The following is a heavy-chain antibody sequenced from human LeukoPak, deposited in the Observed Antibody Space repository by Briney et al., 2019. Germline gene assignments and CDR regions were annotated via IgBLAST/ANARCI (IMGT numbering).Heavy chain of an antibody. V-gene: IGHV1-8*01. CDR3: ARDSLNNYYYHYYMDV. J-gene: IGHJ6*03. CDR1: GYTFTSYD. Sequence: ASVKVSCKASGYTFTSYDINWVRQATGQGLEWMGWMNPNSGNTGYAQKFQGRVTMTRNTSISTAYMELSSLRSEDTAVYYCARDSLNNYYYHYYMDVWGKGTTVTVSS. D-gene: IGHD5-18*01. CDR2: MNPNSGNT.